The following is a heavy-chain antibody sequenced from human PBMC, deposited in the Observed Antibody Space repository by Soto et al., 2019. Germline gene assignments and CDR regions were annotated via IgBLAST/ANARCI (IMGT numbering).Heavy chain of an antibody. D-gene: IGHD7-27*01. CDR1: GGSIGRGGYY. CDR3: ARGPSGDKIHY. V-gene: IGHV4-31*11. J-gene: IGHJ4*02. Sequence: SETLSLTCAVSGGSIGRGGYYWSWIRQHPGQGLEWIGYIYYSGSAYYNPSLKSRVTISVDTSKNQFSLKLSSVTAADTAVYYCARGPSGDKIHYWGQGALVTVSS. CDR2: IYYSGSA.